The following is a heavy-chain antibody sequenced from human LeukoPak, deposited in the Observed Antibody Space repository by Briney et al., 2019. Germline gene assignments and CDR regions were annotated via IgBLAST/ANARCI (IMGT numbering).Heavy chain of an antibody. J-gene: IGHJ4*02. Sequence: GGSLRPSCAASGFTYSRYAMSWGPRAPGNGLEWGSGITGSGGNTYYSDYVKGRFPIARDNSQNTLYLQMSSLGAEDTVVYRCAKVLSGILRGNFDYWGQGTLVTVSS. CDR1: GFTYSRYA. D-gene: IGHD2/OR15-2a*01. V-gene: IGHV3-23*01. CDR2: ITGSGGNT. CDR3: AKVLSGILRGNFDY.